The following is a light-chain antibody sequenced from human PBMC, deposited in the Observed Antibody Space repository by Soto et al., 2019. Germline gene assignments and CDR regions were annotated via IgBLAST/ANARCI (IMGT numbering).Light chain of an antibody. J-gene: IGLJ3*02. CDR2: STA. V-gene: IGLV7-43*01. CDR1: TGAVTSDYH. Sequence: QTVVTQEPSLTVSPGGTVTFTCASNTGAVTSDYHPNWVQQKPGQTPTSLIYSTASKHSWTPARFSGSLLGDKAALTLSGVGPEDEADYYCLLYDGGAWVFGGGTKLTVL. CDR3: LLYDGGAWV.